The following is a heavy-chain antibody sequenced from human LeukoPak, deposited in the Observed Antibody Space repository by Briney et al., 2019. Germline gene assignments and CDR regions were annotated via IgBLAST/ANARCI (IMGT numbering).Heavy chain of an antibody. V-gene: IGHV4-39*02. J-gene: IGHJ5*02. CDR1: GGSISSSSHC. D-gene: IGHD6-13*01. Sequence: SETLSLTCTVSGGSISSSSHCWGWIRQPRGKGLEWTGRIYYTGTTYYNPSLKSRVTISVDTSKNHFSLKLNSVTAADTAVYYCAQSLGSSNWIGNWFDPWGQGTLVTVSS. CDR3: AQSLGSSNWIGNWFDP. CDR2: IYYTGTT.